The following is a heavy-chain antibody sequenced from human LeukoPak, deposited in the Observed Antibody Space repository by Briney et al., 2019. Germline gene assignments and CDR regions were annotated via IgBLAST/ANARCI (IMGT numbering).Heavy chain of an antibody. CDR2: ISAYNGNT. CDR3: ARDIVVVVAVTSFDY. D-gene: IGHD2-15*01. J-gene: IGHJ4*02. CDR1: GYTFTSYG. V-gene: IGHV1-18*01. Sequence: ASVKVSCKASGYTFTSYGISWVRQAPGQGLEWMGWISAYNGNTNYARKLQGRVTMTTDTSTSTAYMELRSLRSDDTAVYYCARDIVVVVAVTSFDYWGQGTLVTVSS.